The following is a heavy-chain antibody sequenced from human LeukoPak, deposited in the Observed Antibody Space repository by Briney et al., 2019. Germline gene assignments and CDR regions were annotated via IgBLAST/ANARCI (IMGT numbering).Heavy chain of an antibody. D-gene: IGHD3-10*01. J-gene: IGHJ4*02. CDR3: ARGNRIWFGELLTFGLDY. CDR1: GFTFSSYS. V-gene: IGHV3-21*01. Sequence: PGGSLRLSCAASGFTFSSYSMNWVSQAPGKGLEWVSSISSSSSYIYYADSVKGRFTISRDNAKNSLYLQMNSLRAEDTAVYYCARGNRIWFGELLTFGLDYWGQGTLVTVSS. CDR2: ISSSSSYI.